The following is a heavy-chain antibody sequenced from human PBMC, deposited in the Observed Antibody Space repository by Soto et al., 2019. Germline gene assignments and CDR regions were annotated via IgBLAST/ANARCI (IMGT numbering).Heavy chain of an antibody. J-gene: IGHJ4*02. CDR2: ISAYNGNT. V-gene: IGHV1-18*01. D-gene: IGHD6-6*01. Sequence: QVQLLQSGAEVKKPGASVKVSCKASGYPFTSYGISWVRQAPGQGLEWMGWISAYNGNTNYAQKLQGRVTMTTDTSTSTAYMELRSLRSDDTAVYDCARRTPPYSSSPDLEDYWGQGTLVTVSS. CDR1: GYPFTSYG. CDR3: ARRTPPYSSSPDLEDY.